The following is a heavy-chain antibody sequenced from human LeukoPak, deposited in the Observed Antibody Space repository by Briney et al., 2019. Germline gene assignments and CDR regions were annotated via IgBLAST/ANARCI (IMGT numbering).Heavy chain of an antibody. J-gene: IGHJ4*02. D-gene: IGHD3-22*01. V-gene: IGHV3-23*01. CDR3: AKGGSYDSSGYYPFDY. CDR1: GFTFSNYG. Sequence: GGSLRLSCAASGFTFSNYGMHWVRQAPGKGLEGVSAISGSGGSTYYADSVKGRFTISRDNSKNTLYLQMNSLRAEDTAVYYCAKGGSYDSSGYYPFDYWGQGTLVTVSS. CDR2: ISGSGGST.